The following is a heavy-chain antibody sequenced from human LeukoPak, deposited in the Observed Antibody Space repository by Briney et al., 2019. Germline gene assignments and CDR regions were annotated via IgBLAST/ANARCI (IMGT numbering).Heavy chain of an antibody. D-gene: IGHD3-3*01. V-gene: IGHV4-34*01. CDR2: INHSGST. CDR1: GGSFSGYY. Sequence: SETLSLTCAVYGGSFSGYYWSWIRQPPGKGLEWIGEINHSGSTNYNPSLKSRVTISVDTSKNQFSLKLSSVTAADTAVYYCASRRGLRLLEWSNTDAFDIWGQGTMVTVSS. CDR3: ASRRGLRLLEWSNTDAFDI. J-gene: IGHJ3*02.